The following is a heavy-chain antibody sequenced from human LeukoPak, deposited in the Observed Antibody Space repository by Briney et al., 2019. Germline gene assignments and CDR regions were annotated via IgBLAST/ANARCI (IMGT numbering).Heavy chain of an antibody. CDR1: GFTFSSYA. CDR2: ISYDGSNK. J-gene: IGHJ4*02. CDR3: TRDDAYFMDS. D-gene: IGHD3-16*01. V-gene: IGHV3-30*01. Sequence: PGGSLRLSCAASGFTFSSYAMHWVRQAPGKGLEWVAVISYDGSNKYYADSVKGRFTISRDNSKNTLYLQMNSLRAEDTAVYYCTRDDAYFMDSWGQGTLVTVSS.